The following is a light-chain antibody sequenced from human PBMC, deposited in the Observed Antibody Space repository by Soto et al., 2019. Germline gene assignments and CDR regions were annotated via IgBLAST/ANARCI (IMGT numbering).Light chain of an antibody. Sequence: DIQLTQSPSPLSASVGDRVYITCRTSQDVSSYLNWYQAKPGKAPKLLVYEASTLESGVPSRFSGSGSWTDFNLTISSIQPENSATYYCQQSYGSPAFTFGPGNRVDI. CDR1: QDVSSY. J-gene: IGKJ3*01. V-gene: IGKV1-39*01. CDR3: QQSYGSPAFT. CDR2: EAS.